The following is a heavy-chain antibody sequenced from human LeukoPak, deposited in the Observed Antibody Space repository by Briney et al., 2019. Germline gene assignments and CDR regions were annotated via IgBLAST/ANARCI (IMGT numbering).Heavy chain of an antibody. CDR1: GGSFSGYY. CDR2: INHSGST. V-gene: IGHV4-34*01. Sequence: PSETLSLTCAVYGGSFSGYYWSWIRQPPGKGLEWIGEINHSGSTNYNPSLKSRVTISVDTSKNQFSLKLSSVTAADTAVYYCARDYDYVWGSYRYTFDYWGQGTLVTDSS. D-gene: IGHD3-16*02. CDR3: ARDYDYVWGSYRYTFDY. J-gene: IGHJ4*02.